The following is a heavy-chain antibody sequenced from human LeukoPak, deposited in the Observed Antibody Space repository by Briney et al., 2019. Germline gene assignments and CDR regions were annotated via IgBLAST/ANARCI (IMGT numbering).Heavy chain of an antibody. CDR2: IYHSGST. CDR1: GYSFSSGYY. V-gene: IGHV4-38-2*01. J-gene: IGHJ4*02. D-gene: IGHD1-1*01. CDR3: ARLPWVEGYYFDY. Sequence: PSETLSLTCAVSGYSFSSGYYWGWIRQPPGKGLEWIGSIYHSGSTYYNPSLKSRVTISVDTSKNQFSLKLSSVTAADTAVYYCARLPWVEGYYFDYWGQGTLVTVSS.